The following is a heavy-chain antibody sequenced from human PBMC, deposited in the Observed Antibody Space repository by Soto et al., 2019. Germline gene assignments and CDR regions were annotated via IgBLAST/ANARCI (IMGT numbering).Heavy chain of an antibody. D-gene: IGHD4-4*01. V-gene: IGHV4-59*02. J-gene: IGHJ4*02. CDR1: SGSVRTHY. CDR2: IHYSGNT. Sequence: SETLSLTCTVSSGSVRTHYWSWIRQPPGKGLEWIGYIHYSGNTKYNPSLKSRVTISVDTSKNQFALKLISVTTADTAVYYCARGADESNYNYVFGYWGQGTLVTVSS. CDR3: ARGADESNYNYVFGY.